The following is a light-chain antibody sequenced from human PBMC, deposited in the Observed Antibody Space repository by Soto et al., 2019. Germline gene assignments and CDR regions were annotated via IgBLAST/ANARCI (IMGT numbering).Light chain of an antibody. J-gene: IGKJ5*01. CDR2: GAS. V-gene: IGKV3-20*01. Sequence: EIVLTQSPGTLSLSPGEGATLSCRASQSVSRSYLAWYQQKPGQAPRLLMYGASSRATGIPDRFSGSGSGTDFTLTISRLEPEDFAVYFCQQYGTSPFTFGQGTRLEI. CDR1: QSVSRSY. CDR3: QQYGTSPFT.